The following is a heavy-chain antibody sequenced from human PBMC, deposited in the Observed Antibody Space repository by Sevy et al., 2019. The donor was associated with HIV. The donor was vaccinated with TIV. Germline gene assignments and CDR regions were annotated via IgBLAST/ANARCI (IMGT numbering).Heavy chain of an antibody. J-gene: IGHJ4*02. CDR1: GGSVSSGNYY. CDR3: VRDRIDAAGGYFDY. V-gene: IGHV4-61*01. Sequence: SETLSLTCTVSGGSVSSGNYYWTWIRQPQGKGLEWIGYISYIGSTNYNPSLKSRVTISIDTSKNQLSLRLSSVTATDTAVYYCVRDRIDAAGGYFDYWGQRTLVTVSS. D-gene: IGHD6-13*01. CDR2: ISYIGST.